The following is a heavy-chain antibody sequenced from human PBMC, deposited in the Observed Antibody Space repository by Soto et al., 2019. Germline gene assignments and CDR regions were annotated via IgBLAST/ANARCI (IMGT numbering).Heavy chain of an antibody. CDR3: ARRVTMVRGVIMIDVFDV. D-gene: IGHD3-10*01. CDR1: GGSIRSYY. V-gene: IGHV4-59*01. J-gene: IGHJ3*01. Sequence: TLSLTCSVSGGSIRSYYWSWIRQPPGKGLEWIGYIYDSGSTNYNPALKSRVTISVDTSKKQFSLKMSSVTAADTAVYYCARRVTMVRGVIMIDVFDVWGQGTMVTVSS. CDR2: IYDSGST.